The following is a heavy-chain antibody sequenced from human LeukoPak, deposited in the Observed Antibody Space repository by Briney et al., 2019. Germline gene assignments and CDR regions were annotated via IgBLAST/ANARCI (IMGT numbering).Heavy chain of an antibody. D-gene: IGHD3-10*01. CDR1: GFTFSSYE. V-gene: IGHV3-48*03. J-gene: IGHJ6*03. Sequence: LPGGSLRLSCAASGFTFSSYEMNWVRQAPGKGLEWVSYISSSGSTIYYADSVKGRFTISRDNSKNTLYLQLNSLRAEDTAVYYCAPPVFHGSDPSLYYYYMDVWGQGTTVTISS. CDR3: APPVFHGSDPSLYYYYMDV. CDR2: ISSSGSTI.